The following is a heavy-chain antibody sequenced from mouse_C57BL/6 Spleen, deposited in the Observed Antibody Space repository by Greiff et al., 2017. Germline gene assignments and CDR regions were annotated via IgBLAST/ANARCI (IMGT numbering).Heavy chain of an antibody. Sequence: QVQLQQSGAELARPGASVKLSCKASGYTFTSYGISWVKQRTGQGLEWIGEIYPRSGNTYYNEKFKGKATLTADKSSSTAYMELRSLTSEDSAVYFCARGEAAYYAMDYWSQGTSVTVSS. CDR1: GYTFTSYG. CDR3: ARGEAAYYAMDY. V-gene: IGHV1-81*01. CDR2: IYPRSGNT. J-gene: IGHJ4*01.